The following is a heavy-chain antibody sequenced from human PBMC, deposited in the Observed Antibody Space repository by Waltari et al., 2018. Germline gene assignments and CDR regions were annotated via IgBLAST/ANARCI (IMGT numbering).Heavy chain of an antibody. V-gene: IGHV3-74*01. Sequence: EERLLESGGGLVQPGDSLRLSCAGSGFRFSNYWMNWVRQAPGKGLVWVARFGNDEMSISYADSVKGRFTISRDNAKNTVYLQMKRLRVEDTVVYYCARLAPRTYRSPVPGRHYYYGMDVWGQGTTVTVSS. J-gene: IGHJ6*02. CDR1: GFRFSNYW. CDR2: FGNDEMSI. D-gene: IGHD3-10*01. CDR3: ARLAPRTYRSPVPGRHYYYGMDV.